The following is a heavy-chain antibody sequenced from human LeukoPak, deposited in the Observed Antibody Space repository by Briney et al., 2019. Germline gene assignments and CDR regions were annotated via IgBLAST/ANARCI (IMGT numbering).Heavy chain of an antibody. V-gene: IGHV4-39*01. J-gene: IGHJ4*02. CDR3: ARRGEGNGYDFDY. Sequence: SETLSLTCTVSGGSISSSSYYWGWIRQPPGKGLEWIGSIYYSGSTYYNPPLKSRVTISVDTSKNQFSLKLSSVTAADTAVYYCARRGEGNGYDFDYWGQGTLVTVSS. D-gene: IGHD5-12*01. CDR1: GGSISSSSYY. CDR2: IYYSGST.